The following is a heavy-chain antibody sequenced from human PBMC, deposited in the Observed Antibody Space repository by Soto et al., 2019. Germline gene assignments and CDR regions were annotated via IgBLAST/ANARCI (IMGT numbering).Heavy chain of an antibody. CDR3: AGAIVGMDY. CDR2: INAGNGNT. D-gene: IGHD1-26*01. V-gene: IGHV1-3*01. Sequence: QVQLVQSGAEVKKPGASVKVSCKASGYTFTSYAMHWVRQAPGQRLEWMGWINAGNGNTKYSQKFQGRVPITRDTSASTSYIELSSLRTEETAVYYCAGAIVGMDYWGQGTRGTVSS. J-gene: IGHJ4*02. CDR1: GYTFTSYA.